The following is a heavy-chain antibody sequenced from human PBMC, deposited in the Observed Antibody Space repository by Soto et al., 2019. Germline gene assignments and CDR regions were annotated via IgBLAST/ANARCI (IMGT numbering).Heavy chain of an antibody. J-gene: IGHJ5*02. CDR1: GGSISNYY. CDR2: VSSTGSS. Sequence: ETLSLTCTVSGGSISNYYWSWIRQPAEKRLEWIGRVSSTGSSYYNPSLKSRVTISVDTSKNQVSLNLTSVTAADTAVYYCARGVPAAGTDWFDPWGQGTLVTVSS. CDR3: ARGVPAAGTDWFDP. D-gene: IGHD6-13*01. V-gene: IGHV4-4*07.